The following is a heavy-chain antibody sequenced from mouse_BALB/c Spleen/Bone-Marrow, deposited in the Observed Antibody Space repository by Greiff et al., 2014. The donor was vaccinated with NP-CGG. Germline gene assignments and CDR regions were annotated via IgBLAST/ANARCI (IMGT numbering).Heavy chain of an antibody. V-gene: IGHV5-12-1*01. Sequence: DVMLVESGGGLVKPGGSLKLSCAASGFAFSSYDMSWVRQTPEKRLEWVAYISSGGGSTYNPDTVKGRFTISRDNAKNTLYLQMSSLKSEDTAMYYCARPLYYYGSSPFYAMDYWGQGTSVTVSS. CDR1: GFAFSSYD. CDR2: ISSGGGST. CDR3: ARPLYYYGSSPFYAMDY. D-gene: IGHD1-1*01. J-gene: IGHJ4*01.